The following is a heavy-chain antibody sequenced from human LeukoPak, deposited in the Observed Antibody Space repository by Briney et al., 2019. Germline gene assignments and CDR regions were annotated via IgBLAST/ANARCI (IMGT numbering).Heavy chain of an antibody. D-gene: IGHD5-18*01. CDR2: TYYRGST. CDR3: VRQGGYSHGSVLGH. V-gene: IGHV4-39*01. CDR1: VGSVSSSNYY. Sequence: SETLSLTCTVSVGSVSSSNYYGGWIRQPPGRGLEWIGSTYYRGSTEYNPSLKSRVTISVDTSKNQFSLKLSSVTAADTAVYYCVRQGGYSHGSVLGHWGQGTLVTVSS. J-gene: IGHJ4*02.